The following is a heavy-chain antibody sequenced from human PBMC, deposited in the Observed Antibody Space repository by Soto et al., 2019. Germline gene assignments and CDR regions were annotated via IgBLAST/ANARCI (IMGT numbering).Heavy chain of an antibody. D-gene: IGHD3-22*01. CDR2: INAGNGNT. J-gene: IGHJ2*01. CDR3: AREGYDSSGYYGGGYWYCDL. CDR1: GYTFTSYA. Sequence: QVQLMQSGAEEKKPGASVKVSRKASGYTFTSYAMHWVRQAPGQRLEWMGWINAGNGNTKYSQKFQGRVTITRDTSASTAYMELSSLRSEDTAVYYCAREGYDSSGYYGGGYWYCDLWGRGTLVTVFS. V-gene: IGHV1-3*05.